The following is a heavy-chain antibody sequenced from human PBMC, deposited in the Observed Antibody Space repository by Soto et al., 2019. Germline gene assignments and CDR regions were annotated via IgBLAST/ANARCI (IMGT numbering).Heavy chain of an antibody. D-gene: IGHD3-10*01. CDR2: ISYDGSNK. V-gene: IGHV3-30-3*01. CDR1: GFTFSSYA. Sequence: GGSLRLSCAASGFTFSSYAMHWVRQAPGKGLEWVAVISYDGSNKYYADSVKGRFTISRDNSKNTLYLQMNSLRAEDTAVYYCARDRGSGSYYNSLLYYYGMDVWGQGTTVTVSS. J-gene: IGHJ6*02. CDR3: ARDRGSGSYYNSLLYYYGMDV.